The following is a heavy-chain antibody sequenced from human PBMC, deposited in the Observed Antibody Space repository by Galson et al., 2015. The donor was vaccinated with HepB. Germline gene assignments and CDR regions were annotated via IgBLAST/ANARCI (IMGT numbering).Heavy chain of an antibody. V-gene: IGHV4-34*01. Sequence: LEWIGEINHSGSTNYNPSLKSRVTISVDTSKNQFSLKLSSVTAADTAVYYCARAPIVVVPRTRNNLGLGSRNYYYYYMDVWGKGTTVTVSS. CDR3: ARAPIVVVPRTRNNLGLGSRNYYYYYMDV. CDR2: INHSGST. D-gene: IGHD2-2*01. J-gene: IGHJ6*03.